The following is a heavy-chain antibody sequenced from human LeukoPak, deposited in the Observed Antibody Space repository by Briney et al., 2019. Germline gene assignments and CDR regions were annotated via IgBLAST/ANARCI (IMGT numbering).Heavy chain of an antibody. CDR1: GFTFSSYA. D-gene: IGHD1-26*01. V-gene: IGHV3-23*01. CDR3: AKGGSYHYFDY. Sequence: GGSLRLSSAASGFTFSSYAMSGVPQGPGKGLGWGSAISGSGGSTYYADSGKGRFTISRDNSKSTLYLQMNSLRAEDTAVYYCAKGGSYHYFDYWGQGTLVTVSS. J-gene: IGHJ4*02. CDR2: ISGSGGST.